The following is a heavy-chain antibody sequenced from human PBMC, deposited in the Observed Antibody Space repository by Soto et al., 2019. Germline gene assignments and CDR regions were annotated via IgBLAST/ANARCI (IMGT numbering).Heavy chain of an antibody. Sequence: GGSLRLSCVASGFTFDDFAMHWVRQAPGKGLEWVSGMSWNRGSIVYADSVKGRFTISRDNAKNSLYMQMNSLRPEDTALYYCAKDISLGELSAPDHWGQGTLVTVSS. V-gene: IGHV3-9*01. D-gene: IGHD3-16*02. CDR3: AKDISLGELSAPDH. CDR1: GFTFDDFA. CDR2: MSWNRGSI. J-gene: IGHJ4*02.